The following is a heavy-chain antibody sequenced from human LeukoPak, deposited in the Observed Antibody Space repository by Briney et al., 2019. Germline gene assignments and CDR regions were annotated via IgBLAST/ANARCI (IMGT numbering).Heavy chain of an antibody. Sequence: PGRSLRLSCAASGFTFSSYGMHWVRQAPGKGLEWVAVISYDGSNKYYADSVKGRFTISRDNSKNTLYLQMNSLRAEDTAVYYCAKLVSGVSPHWGQGTLVTVSS. CDR3: AKLVSGVSPH. CDR1: GFTFSSYG. J-gene: IGHJ4*02. V-gene: IGHV3-30*18. CDR2: ISYDGSNK. D-gene: IGHD5/OR15-5a*01.